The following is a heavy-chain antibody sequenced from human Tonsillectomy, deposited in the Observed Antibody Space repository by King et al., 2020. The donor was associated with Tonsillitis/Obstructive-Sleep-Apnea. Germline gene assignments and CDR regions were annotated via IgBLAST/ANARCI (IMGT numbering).Heavy chain of an antibody. V-gene: IGHV3-30*01. J-gene: IGHJ2*01. CDR3: AGDREGEWLRMWYFDL. D-gene: IGHD3-3*01. CDR1: GFTFSSYA. CDR2: ISYDGSNK. Sequence: VQLVESGGGVVQPGRSLRLSCAASGFTFSSYAMHWVRQAPGKGLEWVAVISYDGSNKYYADSVKGRFTISRYNSKNTLYLQMNSLRAEDTAVYYCAGDREGEWLRMWYFDLWGRGTLVTVSS.